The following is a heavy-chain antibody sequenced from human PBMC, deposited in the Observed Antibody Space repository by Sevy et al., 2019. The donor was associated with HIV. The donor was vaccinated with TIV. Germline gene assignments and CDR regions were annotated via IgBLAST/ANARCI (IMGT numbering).Heavy chain of an antibody. D-gene: IGHD1-1*01. V-gene: IGHV4-61*03. J-gene: IGHJ6*02. CDR1: GGSVSSGRYY. CDR3: ARHGAVQLAFGMDV. CDR2: FYDSGRT. Sequence: SETLSLTCTVSGGSVSSGRYYWSWIRQPPGKGLEWIGYFYDSGRTKYNPSLKSRVTIAVDMSKNLFSLKLTSVTAADTAVYYCARHGAVQLAFGMDVWGQWTRVTASS.